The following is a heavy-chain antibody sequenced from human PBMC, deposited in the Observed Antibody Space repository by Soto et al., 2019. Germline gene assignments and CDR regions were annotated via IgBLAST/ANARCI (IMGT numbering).Heavy chain of an antibody. Sequence: LRLSCAASGFTVSSNYMSWVRQAPGKGLEWVSVIYSGGSTYYADSVKGRFTISRDNSKNTLYLQMNSLRAEDTAVYYCVSLQIQSSFSIWGQGTMVTVSS. J-gene: IGHJ3*02. V-gene: IGHV3-53*01. D-gene: IGHD4-4*01. CDR2: IYSGGST. CDR1: GFTVSSNY. CDR3: VSLQIQSSFSI.